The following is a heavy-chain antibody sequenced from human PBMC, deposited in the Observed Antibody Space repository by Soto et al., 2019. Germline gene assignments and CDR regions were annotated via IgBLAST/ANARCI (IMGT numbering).Heavy chain of an antibody. CDR1: GGSFSGYY. CDR3: ARGTIAVAGTHFGNFGYYYYGMDV. D-gene: IGHD6-19*01. Sequence: SETLSLTCAVYGGSFSGYYWSWIHQPPGKGLEWIGAINHSGSTNYNPSLKSRVTISVDTSKNQFSLKLSSVTAADTAVYYCARGTIAVAGTHFGNFGYYYYGMDVWGQGTTVTVSS. J-gene: IGHJ6*02. CDR2: INHSGST. V-gene: IGHV4-34*01.